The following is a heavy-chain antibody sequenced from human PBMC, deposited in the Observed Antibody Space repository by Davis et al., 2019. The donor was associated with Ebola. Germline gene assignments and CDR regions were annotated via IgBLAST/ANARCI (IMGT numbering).Heavy chain of an antibody. V-gene: IGHV3-23*01. Sequence: PGGSLRLSCAASGFTFSSYAMSWVRQAPGKGLEWVSAISGSGGSTHYADSVKGRFTISRDNSKNTLYLQMNSLRAEDTAVYYCAPTPHHQMIVRYWGQGTLVTVSS. D-gene: IGHD3-22*01. CDR1: GFTFSSYA. CDR2: ISGSGGST. J-gene: IGHJ4*02. CDR3: APTPHHQMIVRY.